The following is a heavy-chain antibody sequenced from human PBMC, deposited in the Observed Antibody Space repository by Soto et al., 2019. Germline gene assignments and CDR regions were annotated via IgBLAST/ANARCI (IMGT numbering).Heavy chain of an antibody. Sequence: ASVKVSCTASGYILTSYDMSWVRQATGQGLEWMGWISVNSGSTNYAQKLQDRVTMTTDTSTNTAYMELRSLTSDDTAVYYCARDPRLTSGGIAPDHWGQGTLVTVSS. CDR3: ARDPRLTSGGIAPDH. D-gene: IGHD3-16*01. CDR1: GYILTSYD. J-gene: IGHJ4*02. V-gene: IGHV1-18*01. CDR2: ISVNSGST.